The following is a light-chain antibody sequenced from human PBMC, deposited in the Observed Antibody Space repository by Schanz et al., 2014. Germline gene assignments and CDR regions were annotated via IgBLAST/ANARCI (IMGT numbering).Light chain of an antibody. CDR1: SNNLGTHSL. Sequence: QSALAQPASMSGSPGQTITISCTGSSNNLGTHSLVSWYQQHPGKAPRLMIYEGTKRPSGISYRFSGSKSGNTASLTISGLQAEDEADYYCCSYAGDNSAVFGGGTKLTV. CDR3: CSYAGDNSAV. J-gene: IGLJ2*01. CDR2: EGT. V-gene: IGLV2-23*01.